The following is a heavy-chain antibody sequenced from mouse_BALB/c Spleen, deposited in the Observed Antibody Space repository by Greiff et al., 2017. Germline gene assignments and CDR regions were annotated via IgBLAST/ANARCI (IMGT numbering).Heavy chain of an antibody. Sequence: VQLEESGPELVRPGASVKISCKGSGYTFTDYAMHWVKQSHAKGLEWIGVISTYSGNTNYNQKFKGKATVTVDKSSSTAYMKLARLTSEDSAIYYCANEYPAYDDDYYAMDYWGQGTSVTVSS. J-gene: IGHJ4*01. CDR2: ISTYSGNT. CDR3: ANEYPAYDDDYYAMDY. D-gene: IGHD2-4*01. CDR1: GYTFTDYA. V-gene: IGHV1-67*01.